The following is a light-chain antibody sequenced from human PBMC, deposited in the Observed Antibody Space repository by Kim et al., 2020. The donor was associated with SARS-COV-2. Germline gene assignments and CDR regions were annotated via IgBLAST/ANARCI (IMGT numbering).Light chain of an antibody. CDR2: DAS. Sequence: EIMLTQSPGTLSLSPGERATLSCRASQSVSSYLAWYQQKPGQAPRLLIYDASNRATGIPARFSGSGSGTDFTLTISSLEPEDFAVYYCQQRSSWPLTFGGGTKVDIK. J-gene: IGKJ4*01. V-gene: IGKV3-11*01. CDR3: QQRSSWPLT. CDR1: QSVSSY.